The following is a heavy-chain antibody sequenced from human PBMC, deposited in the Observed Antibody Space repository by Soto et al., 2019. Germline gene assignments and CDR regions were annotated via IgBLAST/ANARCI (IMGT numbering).Heavy chain of an antibody. D-gene: IGHD3-22*01. V-gene: IGHV4-30-4*01. CDR1: GGSISSGDYY. CDR2: IYYSGST. Sequence: QVQLQESGPGLVKPSQTLSLTCTVSGGSISSGDYYWSWIRQPPGKGLEWIGYIYYSGSTYYNPSLKSRVTISVDTSKNQFSLKLSSVTAADTAVYYCARETYYYDSSGPRTPHYYYYGMDVWGQGTTVTVSS. CDR3: ARETYYYDSSGPRTPHYYYYGMDV. J-gene: IGHJ6*02.